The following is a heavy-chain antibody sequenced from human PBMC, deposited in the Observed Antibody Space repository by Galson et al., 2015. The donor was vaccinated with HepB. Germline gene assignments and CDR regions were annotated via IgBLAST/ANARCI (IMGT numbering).Heavy chain of an antibody. CDR2: ISYDGRNK. CDR3: ARELLGGYSYGYFGY. D-gene: IGHD5-18*01. Sequence: QAPGKGLEWVAVISYDGRNKYYADSVKGRFTISRDNSKNTLSLRMSSLRAEDTAIYYCARELLGGYSYGYFGYWGQGTLVTVSS. J-gene: IGHJ4*02. V-gene: IGHV3-30-3*01.